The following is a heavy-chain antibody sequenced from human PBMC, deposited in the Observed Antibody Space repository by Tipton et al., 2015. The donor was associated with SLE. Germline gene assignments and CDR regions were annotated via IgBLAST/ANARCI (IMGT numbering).Heavy chain of an antibody. CDR3: ASAHPSYWYFDL. Sequence: LSCTVSGGSISSYYWSWIRQPPGKGLEWIGYIYYSGSTNYNPSLKSRVTISVDTSKNQFSLKLSSVTAADTAVYYCASAHPSYWYFDLWGRGTLVTVSS. J-gene: IGHJ2*01. CDR1: GGSISSYY. CDR2: IYYSGST. V-gene: IGHV4-59*01.